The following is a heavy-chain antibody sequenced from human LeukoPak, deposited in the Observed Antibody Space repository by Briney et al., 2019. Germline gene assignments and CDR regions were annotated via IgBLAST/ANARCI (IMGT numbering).Heavy chain of an antibody. CDR2: IRGSGGST. CDR1: GYTVSSNY. Sequence: GGSLRLSCAASGYTVSSNYMSWVRQAPGKGLEWVSAIRGSGGSTYYADSVKGRFTISRDDSKSTLYLQMDSLRAEDTAVYHCVTFYYDSSGSYVHYWGQGTLVTVSS. D-gene: IGHD3-22*01. V-gene: IGHV3-23*01. CDR3: VTFYYDSSGSYVHY. J-gene: IGHJ4*02.